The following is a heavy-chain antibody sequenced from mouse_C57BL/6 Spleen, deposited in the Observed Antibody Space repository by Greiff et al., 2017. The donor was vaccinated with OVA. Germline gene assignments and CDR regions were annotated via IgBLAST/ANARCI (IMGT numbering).Heavy chain of an antibody. J-gene: IGHJ2*01. Sequence: QVQLQQSGAELVKPGASVKISCKASGYAFSSYWMNWVKQRPGKGLEWIGQIYPGDGDTNYNGKFKGKATLTADKSSSTAYMQLSSLTSEDSAVYFCARSYNGYYMDYFDYWGQGTTLTVSS. V-gene: IGHV1-80*01. CDR1: GYAFSSYW. CDR2: IYPGDGDT. CDR3: ARSYNGYYMDYFDY. D-gene: IGHD2-3*01.